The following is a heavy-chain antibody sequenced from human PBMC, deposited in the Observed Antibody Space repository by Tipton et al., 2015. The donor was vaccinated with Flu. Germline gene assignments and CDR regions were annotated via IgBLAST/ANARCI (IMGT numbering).Heavy chain of an antibody. CDR2: IYSGGST. CDR1: GFTVSSNY. J-gene: IGHJ4*02. Sequence: VQLVQPGGGLIQPGGSLRLSCAASGFTVSSNYMSWVRQAPGKGLEWVSVIYSGGSTYYADSVKGRFTISRDNSKNTLYLQMNSLRAEDTAVYYCARELMAGPFPLYFDYWGQGTLVTVSS. CDR3: ARELMAGPFPLYFDY. V-gene: IGHV3-53*01. D-gene: IGHD5-24*01.